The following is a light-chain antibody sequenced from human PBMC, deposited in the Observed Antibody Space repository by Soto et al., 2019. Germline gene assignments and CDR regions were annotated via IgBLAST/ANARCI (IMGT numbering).Light chain of an antibody. V-gene: IGLV1-44*01. CDR3: AAWDASLNGYV. CDR2: NSY. J-gene: IGLJ1*01. Sequence: QSVLTQPPSASGTPRQRVTISCSGSSSNIGSKTVNWYQQLPGTVPKLLIYNSYQRPSGVPDRFSGSKSGTSASLAISGLQSEDEADYYCAAWDASLNGYVFGAGTKVTVL. CDR1: SSNIGSKT.